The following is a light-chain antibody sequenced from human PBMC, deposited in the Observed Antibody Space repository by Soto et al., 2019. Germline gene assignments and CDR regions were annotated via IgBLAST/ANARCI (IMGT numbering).Light chain of an antibody. CDR3: ASWDDDLNGPI. J-gene: IGLJ2*01. CDR2: TDD. Sequence: QSALTQPPSASGAPGQRVTISCSGTTSNIGRNSVSWYQHLPGTAPRLLLHTDDQRPSGIPDRFSGSHSGTSASLAISRLQSEDEGHYYCASWDDDLNGPIFGGGTKLTVL. V-gene: IGLV1-44*01. CDR1: TSNIGRNS.